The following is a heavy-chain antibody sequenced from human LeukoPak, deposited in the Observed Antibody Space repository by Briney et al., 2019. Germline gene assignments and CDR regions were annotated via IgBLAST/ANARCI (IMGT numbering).Heavy chain of an antibody. D-gene: IGHD3-10*01. CDR2: MNPNSGNT. CDR1: GYTFTSYD. Sequence: ASVKVSCKASGYTFTSYDINWVRQATGQGLEWMGWMNPNSGNTGYAQKFQGRVTMTRNTSISTAYMELSSLRSEDTAVYYCARARVVRGVFYYYYYMDVWGKGTTVTVSS. J-gene: IGHJ6*03. V-gene: IGHV1-8*01. CDR3: ARARVVRGVFYYYYYMDV.